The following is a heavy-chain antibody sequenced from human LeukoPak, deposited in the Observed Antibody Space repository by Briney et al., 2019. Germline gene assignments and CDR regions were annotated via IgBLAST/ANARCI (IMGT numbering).Heavy chain of an antibody. CDR3: ARGGAAFFDY. Sequence: SETLSLTSTVSSGSISSYYWSWIRQPAGKGLEWIGRIYSSGSTNYNPSLRSRVTMSVDTSKNHFSLKLSSVTAADTAVYYCARGGAAFFDYWGQGTLVTVSS. J-gene: IGHJ4*02. CDR1: SGSISSYY. V-gene: IGHV4-4*07. CDR2: IYSSGST. D-gene: IGHD6-13*01.